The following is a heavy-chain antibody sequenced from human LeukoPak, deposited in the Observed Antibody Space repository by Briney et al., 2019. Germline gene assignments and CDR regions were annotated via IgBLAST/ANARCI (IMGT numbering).Heavy chain of an antibody. Sequence: PSETLSLTCTVSGGSISSYYWSWIRQPPGKGLEWIGYIYYSGSTNYNPSLKSRVTISVDTSKNQFSLKLSSVTAADTAVYYCARGGLTVAYAFDIWGQGTMVTVSS. CDR3: ARGGLTVAYAFDI. J-gene: IGHJ3*02. V-gene: IGHV4-59*01. CDR1: GGSISSYY. D-gene: IGHD4-23*01. CDR2: IYYSGST.